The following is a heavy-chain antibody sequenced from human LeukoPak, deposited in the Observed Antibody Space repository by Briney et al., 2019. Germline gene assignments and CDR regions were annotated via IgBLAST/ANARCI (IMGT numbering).Heavy chain of an antibody. CDR3: ALRIAAAGIR. D-gene: IGHD6-13*01. V-gene: IGHV3-23*01. CDR2: ISGSGGST. J-gene: IGHJ4*02. Sequence: QPGGSLRLSRAASGFTFSSYAMSWVRQAPGEGLEWVSAISGSGGSTYYAGSVKGRFTISRDNSKNTLYLQMNSLRAEDTAVYYCALRIAAAGIRWGQGTLVTVSS. CDR1: GFTFSSYA.